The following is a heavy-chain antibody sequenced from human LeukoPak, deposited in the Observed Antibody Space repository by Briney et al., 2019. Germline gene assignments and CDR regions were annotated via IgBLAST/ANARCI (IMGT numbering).Heavy chain of an antibody. CDR1: GFTFSSYL. V-gene: IGHV3-74*01. CDR2: INSEGNST. Sequence: GGSLRLSCAASGFTFSSYLMHWVRQAPGKGLVWVSRINSEGNSTNYAYSVKGRFTISRDNAKNTLYLQMNSLRVEDTAVYFCAGGGSIEVAGYWGQGTLVTVSS. J-gene: IGHJ4*02. CDR3: AGGGSIEVAGY. D-gene: IGHD6-19*01.